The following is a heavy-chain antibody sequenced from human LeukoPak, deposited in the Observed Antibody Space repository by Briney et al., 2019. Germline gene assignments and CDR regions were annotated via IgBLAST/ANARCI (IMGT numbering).Heavy chain of an antibody. D-gene: IGHD3-22*01. J-gene: IGHJ4*02. CDR2: ISWNSGSI. Sequence: GGSLRLSCAGSGFSFDDSAMHWVRQAPGKGLEWVSGISWNSGSIGYADSVKGRFTISRDNAKNSLYLQMNSLRAEDTALYYCATDSRYYDSSGPSGFDYWGQGTLVTVSS. CDR1: GFSFDDSA. V-gene: IGHV3-9*01. CDR3: ATDSRYYDSSGPSGFDY.